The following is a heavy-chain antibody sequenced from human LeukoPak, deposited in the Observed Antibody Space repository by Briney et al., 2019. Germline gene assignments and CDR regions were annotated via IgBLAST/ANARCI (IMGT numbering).Heavy chain of an antibody. D-gene: IGHD4-17*01. CDR3: TTRMTTVTNYFDY. J-gene: IGHJ4*02. CDR1: GFTFSNAW. CDR2: IKSKTDGGTT. Sequence: GGSLRLSCAASGFTFSNAWVSWVRQAPGKGLEWVGRIKSKTDGGTTDYAAPVKGRFTISRDDSKNTLYLQMNSLKTEDTAVYYCTTRMTTVTNYFDYWGQGTLVTVSS. V-gene: IGHV3-15*01.